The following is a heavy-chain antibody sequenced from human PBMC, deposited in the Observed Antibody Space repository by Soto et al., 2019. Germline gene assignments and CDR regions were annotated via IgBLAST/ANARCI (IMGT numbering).Heavy chain of an antibody. V-gene: IGHV4-31*03. CDR2: IYYSGST. Sequence: PSETLSLTCTLSGGSISSGGYYWSWIRQHPGKGLEWIGYIYYSGSTYYNPSLKSRVTISVDTSKNQYSLKLSSLTAADTAVYYCASAQIGHYYFDYWGQGTLVTFSA. CDR3: ASAQIGHYYFDY. J-gene: IGHJ4*02. CDR1: GGSISSGGYY. D-gene: IGHD3-22*01.